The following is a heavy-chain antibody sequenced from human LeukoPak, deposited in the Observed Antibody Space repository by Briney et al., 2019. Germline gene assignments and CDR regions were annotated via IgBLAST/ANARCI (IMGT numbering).Heavy chain of an antibody. Sequence: SETLSLTCTVSGGSISSGDYYWSWIRQPPGKGLEWIGYIYYSGSTYYNPSLKIRVTISVDTSKNQFSLKLSSVTAADTAVYYCARDGHYYDSSGSSLWGQGTLVTVSS. J-gene: IGHJ4*02. V-gene: IGHV4-30-4*01. CDR3: ARDGHYYDSSGSSL. CDR2: IYYSGST. D-gene: IGHD3-22*01. CDR1: GGSISSGDYY.